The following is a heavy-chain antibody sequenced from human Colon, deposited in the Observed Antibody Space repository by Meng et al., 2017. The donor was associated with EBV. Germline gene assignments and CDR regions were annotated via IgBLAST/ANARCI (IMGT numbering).Heavy chain of an antibody. CDR2: IGHSGFT. D-gene: IGHD6-19*01. V-gene: IGHV4-39*01. CDR3: VRSSGWVKTGFDP. J-gene: IGHJ5*02. CDR1: GGSISTSGYY. Sequence: QASASVPVNAPMARSPSCGGSGGSISTSGYYWGGIRQPPGKGLEWIWSIGHSGFTYYTPSLKSRVTVSIDTSRNQFSLWLTSVTAADTAVYYCVRSSGWVKTGFDPWGQGTLVTVSS.